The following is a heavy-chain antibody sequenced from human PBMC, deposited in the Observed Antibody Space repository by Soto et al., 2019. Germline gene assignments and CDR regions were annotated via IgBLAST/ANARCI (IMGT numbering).Heavy chain of an antibody. CDR2: IRSKAYGGTT. CDR1: GFTFGDYA. CDR3: TSQKYYYYYGMEV. V-gene: IGHV3-49*03. J-gene: IGHJ6*02. Sequence: GGSLRLSCTASGFTFGDYAMSWFRQAPGKGLEWVGFIRSKAYGGTTEYAASVKGRFTISRDDSKSIAYLQMNSLKTEDTAVYYCTSQKYYYYYGMEVWGQGTTVTVSS.